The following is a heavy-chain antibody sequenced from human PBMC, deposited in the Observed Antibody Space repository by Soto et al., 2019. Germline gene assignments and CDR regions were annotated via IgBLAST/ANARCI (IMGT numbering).Heavy chain of an antibody. J-gene: IGHJ4*02. CDR2: ISPSGGST. V-gene: IGHV1-46*01. CDR1: GYTFSTYY. CDR3: ARYDYNGYYFDY. D-gene: IGHD4-4*01. Sequence: ASVKVSCKASGYTFSTYYMHWVRQAPGQGYEWMGIISPSGGSTTYAQKFQGRVTMTRDTSTTTVYMELSSLKSEDTAVYYCARYDYNGYYFDYWGQGTLVTVSS.